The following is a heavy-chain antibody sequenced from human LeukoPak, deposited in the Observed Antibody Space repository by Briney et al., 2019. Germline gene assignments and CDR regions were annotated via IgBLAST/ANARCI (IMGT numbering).Heavy chain of an antibody. J-gene: IGHJ3*02. D-gene: IGHD2-2*01. Sequence: GGSLRLSCAASGFTFSNYWMYWVRQAPGEGLVWVSRISSDGSTTANADSVRGRFTISRDNTKSTLYLQMNSLRAEDTAVYYCAKVFGEYCSSTSWRGSCGAFDIWGQGTMVTVSS. CDR1: GFTFSNYW. CDR2: ISSDGSTT. CDR3: AKVFGEYCSSTSWRGSCGAFDI. V-gene: IGHV3-74*01.